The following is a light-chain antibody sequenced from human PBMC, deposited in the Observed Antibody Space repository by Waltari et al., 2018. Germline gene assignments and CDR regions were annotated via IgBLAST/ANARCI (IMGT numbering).Light chain of an antibody. CDR1: QSVSSS. V-gene: IGKV3-15*01. CDR2: GAY. J-gene: IGKJ2*03. CDR3: QQYSNWPYS. Sequence: EIVLTQSPATLSLSPGERATLSCRASQSVSSSLAWYQQKPGQAPRLLIYGAYSRATGIPDRFSGSGSGTDFTLTISSLEPEDFAVYYCQQYSNWPYSFGQGTKVEIK.